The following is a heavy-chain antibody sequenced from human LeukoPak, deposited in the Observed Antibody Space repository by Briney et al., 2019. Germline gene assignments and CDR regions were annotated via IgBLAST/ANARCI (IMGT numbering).Heavy chain of an antibody. CDR2: IYYSGST. CDR1: GGSISSYY. D-gene: IGHD5-24*01. Sequence: PSETLSLTCTVSGGSISSYYWSWIRQPPGKGLEWIGYIYYSGSTNYNPSLKSRVTISVDTSKNQFSLKLSSVTAADTAVYYCARDLRGRDGYNKFDAFDIWGQGTMVTVSS. CDR3: ARDLRGRDGYNKFDAFDI. V-gene: IGHV4-59*01. J-gene: IGHJ3*02.